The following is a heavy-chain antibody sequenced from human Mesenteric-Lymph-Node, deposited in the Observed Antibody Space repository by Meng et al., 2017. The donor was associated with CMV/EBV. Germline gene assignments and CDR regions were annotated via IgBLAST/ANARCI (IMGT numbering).Heavy chain of an antibody. Sequence: KASGGTFSSYAISWVRQAPVQGLEWMGGIIPIFGTANYAQKFQGRVTITADESTSTAYMELSSLRSEDTAVYYCARQARYYDAYYFDYWGQGTLVTVSS. CDR1: GGTFSSYA. V-gene: IGHV1-69*01. D-gene: IGHD3-3*01. CDR2: IIPIFGTA. J-gene: IGHJ4*02. CDR3: ARQARYYDAYYFDY.